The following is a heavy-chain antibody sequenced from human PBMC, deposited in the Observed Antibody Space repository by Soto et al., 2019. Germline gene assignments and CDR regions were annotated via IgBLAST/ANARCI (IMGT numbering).Heavy chain of an antibody. D-gene: IGHD3-9*01. V-gene: IGHV4-39*01. CDR1: DDSINSDKYY. J-gene: IGHJ4*02. Sequence: QLQLQESGPGLVKPSETLSLTCSVSDDSINSDKYYWGWIRQPPGKGLAWIGSVYYSGNAYYNPSLQTRVTISLDKSKSQFSLKLNSVTAADSAVYFCARLEGLATISYYFDFWGPGALVTVSS. CDR2: VYYSGNA. CDR3: ARLEGLATISYYFDF.